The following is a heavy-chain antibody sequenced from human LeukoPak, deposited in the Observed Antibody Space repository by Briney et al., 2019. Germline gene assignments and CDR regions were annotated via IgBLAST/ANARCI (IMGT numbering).Heavy chain of an antibody. Sequence: LAGGSLRLSCAASGFSFSSYWTNWVRQAPGKGLVWVSRIASDGSSTTYADSVKGRFTISRDNSKNTLYLQMNSLRAEDTAVYYCARDPIYSGYDPPDYWGQGTLVTVSS. J-gene: IGHJ4*02. V-gene: IGHV3-74*01. CDR3: ARDPIYSGYDPPDY. CDR2: IASDGSST. CDR1: GFSFSSYW. D-gene: IGHD5-12*01.